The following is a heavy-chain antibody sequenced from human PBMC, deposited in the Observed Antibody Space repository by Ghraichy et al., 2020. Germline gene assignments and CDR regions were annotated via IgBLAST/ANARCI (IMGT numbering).Heavy chain of an antibody. V-gene: IGHV3-48*01. CDR1: GFTFSSHN. D-gene: IGHD2-21*01. J-gene: IGHJ4*02. CDR3: ARDGGDPGPHIDY. Sequence: GESLNISCAASGFTFSSHNMNWVRQAPGKGLEWVSYISRSSSTIFYADSVKGRFTISRDNAKKSLYLQMNSLRTDDTAVYYCARDGGDPGPHIDYWGQGALVTVSS. CDR2: ISRSSSTI.